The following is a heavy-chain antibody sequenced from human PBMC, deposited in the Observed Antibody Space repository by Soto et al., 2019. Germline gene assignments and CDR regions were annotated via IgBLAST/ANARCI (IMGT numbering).Heavy chain of an antibody. J-gene: IGHJ3*02. CDR3: ARSFHSAILDAFDI. D-gene: IGHD2-8*02. CDR2: IYPGDSDT. V-gene: IGHV5-51*01. CDR1: GYTFANHW. Sequence: GESLKISCXGSGYTFANHWIGWVRQMPGKGLEWMGIIYPGDSDTTYSPSFQGQVTISADKSISTAYLQWSSLRSSDTAMYYCARSFHSAILDAFDIWGQGTMVTVSS.